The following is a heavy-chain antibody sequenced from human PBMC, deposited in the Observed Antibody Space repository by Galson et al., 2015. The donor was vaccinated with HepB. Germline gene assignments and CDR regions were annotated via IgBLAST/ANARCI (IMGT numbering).Heavy chain of an antibody. CDR2: IIPILGIV. J-gene: IGHJ3*01. V-gene: IGHV1-69*04. CDR3: ASASPTAPPALAFDF. D-gene: IGHD2-2*01. Sequence: SVKVSCKASGGTIRSNGISWVRQAPGQGLEWMGRIIPILGIVNYAQKFQGRVALTADKSASTAYMELRSLRPEDTAMYYCASASPTAPPALAFDFWGHGTLVTVSS. CDR1: GGTIRSNG.